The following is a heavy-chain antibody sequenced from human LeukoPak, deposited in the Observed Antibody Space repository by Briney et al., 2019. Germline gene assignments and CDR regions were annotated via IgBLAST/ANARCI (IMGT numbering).Heavy chain of an antibody. V-gene: IGHV4-34*01. CDR1: GGSFSGYY. D-gene: IGHD4-17*01. J-gene: IGHJ6*02. CDR3: ARDPYGDSRDYYYGMDV. Sequence: SETLSLTCAVYGGSFSGYYWSWIRQPPGKGLGWIGEINHSGSTNYNPSLKSRVTISVDTSKNQFSLKLSSVTAADTAVYYCARDPYGDSRDYYYGMDVWGQGTTVTVSS. CDR2: INHSGST.